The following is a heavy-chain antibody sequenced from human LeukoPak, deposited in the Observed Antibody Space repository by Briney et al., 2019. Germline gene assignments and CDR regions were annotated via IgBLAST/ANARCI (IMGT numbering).Heavy chain of an antibody. V-gene: IGHV1-2*02. CDR3: ARDLSKYSNGFL. Sequence: GASVKVSCKASGYTFTGYFMHWVRQAPGQGLEWMGWINPNSGGTNYAQKFQGRVTMTGDTSISTAYMDLSSLRSDDTAVYYCARDLSKYSNGFLWGQGILVTVSS. D-gene: IGHD4-11*01. CDR2: INPNSGGT. J-gene: IGHJ4*02. CDR1: GYTFTGYF.